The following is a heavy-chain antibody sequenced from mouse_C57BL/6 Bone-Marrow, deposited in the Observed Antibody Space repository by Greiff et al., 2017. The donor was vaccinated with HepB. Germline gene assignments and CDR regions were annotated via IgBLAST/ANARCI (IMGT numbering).Heavy chain of an antibody. CDR3: AKRGLDYYGLYFDY. CDR2: INPNNGGT. Sequence: EVQRVESGPELVKPGASVKIPCKASGYTFTDYNMDWVKQSHGKSLEWIGDINPNNGGTIYNQKFKGKATLTVDKSSSTAYMELRSLTSEDTAVYYCAKRGLDYYGLYFDYWGQGTTLTVSS. CDR1: GYTFTDYN. D-gene: IGHD1-1*01. J-gene: IGHJ2*01. V-gene: IGHV1-18*01.